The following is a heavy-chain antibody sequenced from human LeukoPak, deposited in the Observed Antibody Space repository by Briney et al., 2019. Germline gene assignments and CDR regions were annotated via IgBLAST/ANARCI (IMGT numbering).Heavy chain of an antibody. CDR1: GGSISSYY. J-gene: IGHJ6*03. V-gene: IGHV4-59*01. CDR3: AWSSVPYYYYNYYMDV. CDR2: IYYSGST. Sequence: SETLSLTCTVSGGSISSYYWSWIRQPPGKGLEWIGYIYYSGSTNYNPSLKSRVTISVDTSKNQFSLKLSSVTAADTAVYYCAWSSVPYYYYNYYMDVWGKGTTVTVSS. D-gene: IGHD3-22*01.